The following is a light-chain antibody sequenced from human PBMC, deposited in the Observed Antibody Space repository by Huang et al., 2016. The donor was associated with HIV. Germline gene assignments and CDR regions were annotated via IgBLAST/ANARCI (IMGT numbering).Light chain of an antibody. Sequence: DIVMTQSPDSLAVSLGERATINCKSSQSVLFSSNNKNYLAWYQQKPGQPPKLLIYWASTLESGVPDRFSGSWSGTDFTLTISSLQAEDVALYYCQQYYSSWTFGQGTKVEIK. CDR3: QQYYSSWT. J-gene: IGKJ1*01. CDR1: QSVLFSSNNKNY. V-gene: IGKV4-1*01. CDR2: WAS.